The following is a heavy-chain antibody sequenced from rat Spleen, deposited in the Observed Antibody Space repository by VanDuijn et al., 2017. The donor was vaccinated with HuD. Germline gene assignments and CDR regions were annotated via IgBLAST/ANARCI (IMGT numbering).Heavy chain of an antibody. Sequence: EVRLVESGGGLVQPGRSLKLSCAASGFSFSDSYMAWVRQAPTKGLEWVASISYDGGNTYYRDSVKGRFTLSRDNAKSSLSLQMDSLKSEDTATYYCTTGWYDGTYYYWGQGVMVTVSS. CDR2: ISYDGGNT. CDR1: GFSFSDSY. J-gene: IGHJ2*01. D-gene: IGHD1-12*02. CDR3: TTGWYDGTYYY. V-gene: IGHV5-20*01.